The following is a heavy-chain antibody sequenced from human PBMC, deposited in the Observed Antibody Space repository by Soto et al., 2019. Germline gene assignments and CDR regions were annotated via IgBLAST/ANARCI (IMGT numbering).Heavy chain of an antibody. CDR1: GFTFSSYA. J-gene: IGHJ4*02. V-gene: IGHV3-30*14. CDR3: ARYTVAGAYEFCH. D-gene: IGHD3-3*01. CDR2: ISYDGSNK. Sequence: GGSLRLSCAASGFTFSSYAMSWVRQAPGKGLEWVAVISYDGSNKYYADSVKGRFTISRDNSKNALYLEMNSLRAGDTAVYYCARYTVAGAYEFCHGAQGTLVTVSS.